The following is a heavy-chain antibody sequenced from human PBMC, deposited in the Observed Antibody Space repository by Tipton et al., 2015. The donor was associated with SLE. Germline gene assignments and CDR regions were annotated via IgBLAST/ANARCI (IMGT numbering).Heavy chain of an antibody. Sequence: QSGPEVRKPGASVKVSCKASRNTFTSYFLHWVRQAPGQGLEWMGIINPSDNATDYAQKFQGRVTMTGDTSTSTVYMELSSLRSDDTAVYYCARGSGWNGYYIDYWGQGALVTVPS. CDR3: ARGSGWNGYYIDY. V-gene: IGHV1-46*01. J-gene: IGHJ4*02. CDR1: RNTFTSYF. D-gene: IGHD3-3*01. CDR2: INPSDNAT.